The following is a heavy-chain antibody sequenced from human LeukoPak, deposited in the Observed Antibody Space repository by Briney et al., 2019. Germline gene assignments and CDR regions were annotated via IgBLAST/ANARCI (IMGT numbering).Heavy chain of an antibody. Sequence: GGSLRLSCAASGFTFSSYSMNWVRQAPGKGPEWVAAISGSGGRTYYADSVKGRFTISRDNSKNTLYLQMNSLRAEDTAVYSCAKDLTGRVGGVNACDIWGQGTMVTVSS. V-gene: IGHV3-23*01. CDR2: ISGSGGRT. D-gene: IGHD3-16*01. J-gene: IGHJ3*02. CDR3: AKDLTGRVGGVNACDI. CDR1: GFTFSSYS.